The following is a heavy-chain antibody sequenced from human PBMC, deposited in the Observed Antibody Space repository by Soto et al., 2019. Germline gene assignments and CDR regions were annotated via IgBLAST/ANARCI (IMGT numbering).Heavy chain of an antibody. J-gene: IGHJ4*02. CDR2: FDPEDGET. CDR1: GYTLTELS. CDR3: ASFNGDYEEEPFDY. Sequence: GASVKVSCKVSGYTLTELSMHWVRQAPGKGLEWMGGFDPEDGETIYAQKFQGRVTMTEDTSTDTAYMELSSLRSEDTAVYYCASFNGDYEEEPFDYWGQGTLVTVSS. D-gene: IGHD4-17*01. V-gene: IGHV1-24*01.